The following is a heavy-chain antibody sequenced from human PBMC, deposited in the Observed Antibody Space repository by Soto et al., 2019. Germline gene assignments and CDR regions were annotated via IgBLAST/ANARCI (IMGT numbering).Heavy chain of an antibody. CDR1: GFSVTNSY. J-gene: IGHJ6*02. D-gene: IGHD3-10*01. Sequence: GGSLRLSCTVSGFSVTNSYINWVRQAPGKGLEWVSILYSSGTTYYADSVRGRFTVSRDDSKNTLFLHMNSLRADDTAVYYCAKRYKLNYYGSGSSPYYYGMDVWGQGTTVTVSS. CDR3: AKRYKLNYYGSGSSPYYYGMDV. V-gene: IGHV3-53*01. CDR2: LYSSGTT.